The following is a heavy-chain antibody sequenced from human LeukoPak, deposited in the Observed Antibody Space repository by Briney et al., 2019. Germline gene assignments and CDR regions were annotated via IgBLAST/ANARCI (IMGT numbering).Heavy chain of an antibody. J-gene: IGHJ4*02. Sequence: ETLSLTCTVSGGSISSSSYYWGWIRQPPGKGLEWVASIKEDGSERQYVDSVKGRFSISRDNTKGSLFLQLNSLRAEDTAVYYCARGLGYCSGGSCPIGWGQGTLVTVSS. V-gene: IGHV3-7*03. CDR1: GGSISSSSYY. D-gene: IGHD2-15*01. CDR2: IKEDGSER. CDR3: ARGLGYCSGGSCPIG.